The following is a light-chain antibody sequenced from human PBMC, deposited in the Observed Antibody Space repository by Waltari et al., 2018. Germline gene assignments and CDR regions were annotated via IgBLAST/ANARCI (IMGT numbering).Light chain of an antibody. Sequence: DIQLTQSPSFLSASVGNRVTITCRPSQGITSHLAWYQQKSGRAPNFLIYAASTLRRGVPSRFSGSGSGTVFTLTINDLQPEDFATYYCQQLNSYLYSFGQGTEVVMK. V-gene: IGKV1-9*01. CDR1: QGITSH. CDR2: AAS. J-gene: IGKJ2*01. CDR3: QQLNSYLYS.